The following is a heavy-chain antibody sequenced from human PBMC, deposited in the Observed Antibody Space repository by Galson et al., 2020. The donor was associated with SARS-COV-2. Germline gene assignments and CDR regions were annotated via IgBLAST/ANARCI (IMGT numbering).Heavy chain of an antibody. V-gene: IGHV4-38-2*02. CDR3: AGYGVGASFDS. Sequence: SETLSLTCTVSGYSISSGYNWAWIRQPPGKGLEWIGNIYHTGSTSYNPSLRSRVTISVDTSKNQFSLRLSSVTASDTAVYYCAGYGVGASFDSWGQGTLVPVSS. J-gene: IGHJ4*02. CDR1: GYSISSGYN. D-gene: IGHD2-8*01. CDR2: IYHTGST.